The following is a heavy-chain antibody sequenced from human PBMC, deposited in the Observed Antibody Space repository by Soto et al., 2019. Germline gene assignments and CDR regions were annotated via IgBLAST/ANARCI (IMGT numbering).Heavy chain of an antibody. V-gene: IGHV4-59*01. CDR2: IYYIRST. CDR1: GVSISSYY. D-gene: IGHD2-2*01. Sequence: SETLSLTCTVSGVSISSYYWSWIRQPPGKGLEWIGDIYYIRSTNYNPSHKRLVIISVDTSKNQFSWKLSSVSEAETAVNYCARGLRRQLLNWFDPWGQGTLVTVSS. CDR3: ARGLRRQLLNWFDP. J-gene: IGHJ5*02.